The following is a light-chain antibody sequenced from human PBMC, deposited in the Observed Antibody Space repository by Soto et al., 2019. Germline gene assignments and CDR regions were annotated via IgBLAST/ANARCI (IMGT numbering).Light chain of an antibody. Sequence: EIVMTQSPATVSVSPGERATLYCRASQSVGNNLAWYQQKPGQAPSLFIYGASTRATGIPDRFSGSGSGTELILTISSLQSEDFAVYYCQEYNTWPWTFGQGTKVDIK. J-gene: IGKJ1*01. CDR2: GAS. V-gene: IGKV3-15*01. CDR3: QEYNTWPWT. CDR1: QSVGNN.